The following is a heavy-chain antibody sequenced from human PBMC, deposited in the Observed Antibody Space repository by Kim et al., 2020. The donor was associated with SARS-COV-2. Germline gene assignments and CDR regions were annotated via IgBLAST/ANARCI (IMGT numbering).Heavy chain of an antibody. D-gene: IGHD2-2*01. CDR2: INHSGST. V-gene: IGHV4-34*01. CDR3: ARGHPPRSPAALYYYYYMDV. Sequence: SQTLSLTCAVYGGSFSGYYWSWIRQPPGKGLEWIGEINHSGSTNYNPSLKSRVTISVDTSKNQFSLKLSSMTAADTAVYYCARGHPPRSPAALYYYYYMDVWGKGTTVTVSS. J-gene: IGHJ6*03. CDR1: GGSFSGYY.